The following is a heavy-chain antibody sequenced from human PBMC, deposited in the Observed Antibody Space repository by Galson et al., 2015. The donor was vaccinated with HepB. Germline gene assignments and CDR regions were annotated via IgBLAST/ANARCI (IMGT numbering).Heavy chain of an antibody. CDR3: ASGGYSSGNAFDI. D-gene: IGHD6-25*01. Sequence: SLRLSCAASGFTVSSNYMSWVRQAPGKGLEWVSVIYSGGSTYYADSVKGRFTISRDNSKNTLYLQMNSLRAEDTAVYYCASGGYSSGNAFDIWGQGTMVTVSS. CDR1: GFTVSSNY. CDR2: IYSGGST. V-gene: IGHV3-53*01. J-gene: IGHJ3*02.